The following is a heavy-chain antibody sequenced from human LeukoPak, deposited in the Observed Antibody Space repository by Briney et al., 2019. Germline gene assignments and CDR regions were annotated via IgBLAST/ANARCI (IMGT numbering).Heavy chain of an antibody. J-gene: IGHJ4*02. CDR3: ARLEMALLWFGELLIDY. Sequence: GGSLRLSCAASGFTFSSYGMNWVRQAPGKGLEWVSSISSSSSYIYYAVSVKGRFTISRDNAKNSLYLQMNSLRAEDTAVYYCARLEMALLWFGELLIDYWGQGTLVTVSS. D-gene: IGHD3-10*01. CDR2: ISSSSSYI. CDR1: GFTFSSYG. V-gene: IGHV3-21*01.